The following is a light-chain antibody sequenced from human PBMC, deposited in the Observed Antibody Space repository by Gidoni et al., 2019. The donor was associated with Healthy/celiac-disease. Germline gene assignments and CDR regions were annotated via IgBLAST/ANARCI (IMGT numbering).Light chain of an antibody. J-gene: IGKJ3*01. V-gene: IGKV3-15*01. Sequence: EIVMTQSPATLSVSPGERATLSCRASQSVSSNLAWYQQKPGQAPRLLIYGASTRATGIPARFSGSGSGKEFTLTISSLQSEEFAVYYCQQYNNWPPIFTFGPGTKVDIK. CDR1: QSVSSN. CDR3: QQYNNWPPIFT. CDR2: GAS.